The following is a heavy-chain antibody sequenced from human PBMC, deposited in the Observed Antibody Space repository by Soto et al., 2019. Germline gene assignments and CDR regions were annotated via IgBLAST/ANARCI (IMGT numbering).Heavy chain of an antibody. CDR2: IGSSGVST. V-gene: IGHV3-23*01. CDR3: AKRKLPVALGRGLDI. D-gene: IGHD5-12*01. Sequence: GGSLRLSCAASGFSFSNYAVGWVRQAPGKGLEWVSVIGSSGVSTRDADAVKGRFTISRDNSRSTLYLQMSSLSAEDTAVYYCAKRKLPVALGRGLDIWGQGTMVTVSS. J-gene: IGHJ3*02. CDR1: GFSFSNYA.